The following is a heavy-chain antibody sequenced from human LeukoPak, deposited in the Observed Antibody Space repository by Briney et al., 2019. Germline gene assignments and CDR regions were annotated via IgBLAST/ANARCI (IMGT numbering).Heavy chain of an antibody. Sequence: ASVKVSCKASGYTFTGYYMHWVRQAPGQGLEWMGWINPNSGGTNYAQKFQGRVTMTMDTSISTAYMELSRLRSDDTAVYYCARDKWSGYYYDAFDIWGQGTLVTVSS. CDR1: GYTFTGYY. J-gene: IGHJ3*02. V-gene: IGHV1-2*02. CDR2: INPNSGGT. CDR3: ARDKWSGYYYDAFDI. D-gene: IGHD3-22*01.